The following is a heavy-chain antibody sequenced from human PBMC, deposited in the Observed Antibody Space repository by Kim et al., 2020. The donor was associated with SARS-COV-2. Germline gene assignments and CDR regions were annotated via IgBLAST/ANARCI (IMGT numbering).Heavy chain of an antibody. V-gene: IGHV4-4*02. CDR2: IHHSGST. Sequence: SETLSLTCAVSGGSISTSNWWSWVRQAPGKGLEWIGEIHHSGSTNYNPSLKSRVTISVDKAKNQLSLKVMSVTAADTAVYYCARDAGYSGFTEGYYFDHWGQGTLVTVSS. J-gene: IGHJ4*02. D-gene: IGHD5-12*01. CDR3: ARDAGYSGFTEGYYFDH. CDR1: GGSISTSNW.